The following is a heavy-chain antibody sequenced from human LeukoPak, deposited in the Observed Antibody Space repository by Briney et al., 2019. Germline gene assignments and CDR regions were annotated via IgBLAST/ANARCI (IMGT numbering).Heavy chain of an antibody. Sequence: SETLSLTCTVSGGSISSYYWSWIRQPPRKGLEWIGYIYYSGSTNYNPSLKSRVAISVDTSKNQFSLKLSSVTAPDTAVYYCASTIAVAGRKYFQHWGQGTLVTVSS. CDR3: ASTIAVAGRKYFQH. D-gene: IGHD6-19*01. CDR1: GGSISSYY. CDR2: IYYSGST. J-gene: IGHJ1*01. V-gene: IGHV4-59*08.